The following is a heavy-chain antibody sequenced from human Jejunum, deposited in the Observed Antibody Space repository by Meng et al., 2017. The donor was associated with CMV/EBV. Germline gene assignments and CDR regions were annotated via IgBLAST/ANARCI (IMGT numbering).Heavy chain of an antibody. J-gene: IGHJ4*02. CDR2: ININTGNP. CDR1: GYPFTISS. V-gene: IGHV7-4-1*01. Sequence: HGRLFQSGSEVTTPGDSLMVSCQAAGYPFTISSMNWVRHAPGQVLEWMGWININTGNPTYAQGFTGRFVFSLDTSVSTAYLQIDSLKADDTAVYYCARGNGWRFDYWGQGTLVTVSS. CDR3: ARGNGWRFDY. D-gene: IGHD6-19*01.